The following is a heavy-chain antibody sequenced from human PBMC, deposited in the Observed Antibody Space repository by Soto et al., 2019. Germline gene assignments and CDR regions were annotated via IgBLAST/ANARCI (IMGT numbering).Heavy chain of an antibody. J-gene: IGHJ3*02. D-gene: IGHD2-8*02. Sequence: EVQLVESGGGLVKPGGSLRLSCAASGFTFTNAWMSWVRRAPGKGLEWVGHIKSKSHGGTTDYAAPVKGRFTISRDDSKNTLYLQMDSLKTEDTAVYYCATEECTGGGCDVRNASDSWGQGAMVTVSS. CDR3: ATEECTGGGCDVRNASDS. CDR1: GFTFTNAW. CDR2: IKSKSHGGTT. V-gene: IGHV3-15*01.